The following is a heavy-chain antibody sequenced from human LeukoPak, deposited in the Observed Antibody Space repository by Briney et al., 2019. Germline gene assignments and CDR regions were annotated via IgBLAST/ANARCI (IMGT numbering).Heavy chain of an antibody. CDR3: ARNLGGGRSS. Sequence: GGSLRLSCAASGFTFGSYWMHWVRQAPGKGLVWVSRINPDGSSTTYTDSVKGRFTVSRDNAKSTLWLQMNSLRAEDTAVYYCARNLGGGRSSCGHGTLVTVSS. D-gene: IGHD3-16*01. J-gene: IGHJ5*01. CDR2: INPDGSST. CDR1: GFTFGSYW. V-gene: IGHV3-74*01.